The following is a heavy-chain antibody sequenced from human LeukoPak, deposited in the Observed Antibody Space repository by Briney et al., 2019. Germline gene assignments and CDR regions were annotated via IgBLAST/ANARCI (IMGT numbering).Heavy chain of an antibody. D-gene: IGHD5-18*01. CDR3: AKDKDVGYSYGFDY. V-gene: IGHV3-33*06. Sequence: PGGSLRLSCAASGFTFSSYGMHWVRQAPGKGLEWVAVIWYDGSNEYYADSVKGRFTISRDNSKNTLYLQMNSLRAEDTAVYYCAKDKDVGYSYGFDYWGQGTLVTVSS. CDR2: IWYDGSNE. J-gene: IGHJ4*02. CDR1: GFTFSSYG.